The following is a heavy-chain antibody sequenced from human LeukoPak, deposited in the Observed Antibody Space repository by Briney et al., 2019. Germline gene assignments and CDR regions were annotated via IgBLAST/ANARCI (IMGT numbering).Heavy chain of an antibody. CDR2: IIPIFVIA. CDR1: GGTFSSYA. V-gene: IGHV1-69*04. CDR3: ARDLGYGSGSYFPNWFDP. J-gene: IGHJ5*02. Sequence: SVKVSCKASGGTFSSYAISWVRQAPGQGLEWMGRIIPIFVIANYAQKFQGRVTITADKSTSTAYMELSSLRSEDTAVYYCARDLGYGSGSYFPNWFDPWGQGTLVTVSS. D-gene: IGHD3-10*01.